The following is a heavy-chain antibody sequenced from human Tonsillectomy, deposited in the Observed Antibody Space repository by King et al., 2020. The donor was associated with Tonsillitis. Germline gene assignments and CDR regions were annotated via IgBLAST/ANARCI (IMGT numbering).Heavy chain of an antibody. V-gene: IGHV1-46*01. J-gene: IGHJ4*02. Sequence: QLVQSGAEVKRPGASVKVSCTTSGFTFTDYFLHWVRQAPGQGLEWLGIINPSGDSTSYAQKFQGRGTLTRDTSTSTVYMELSSLTSEDTAVYYCAREVRIGVGAGDYWGQGTLVTVSS. CDR3: AREVRIGVGAGDY. CDR1: GFTFTDYF. CDR2: INPSGDST. D-gene: IGHD1-26*01.